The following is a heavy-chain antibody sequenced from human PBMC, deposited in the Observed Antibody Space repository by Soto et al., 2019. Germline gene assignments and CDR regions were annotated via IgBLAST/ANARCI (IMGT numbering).Heavy chain of an antibody. CDR1: GGSISSGGYY. CDR3: ARDLVDCSSTSCYYYGMDV. D-gene: IGHD2-2*01. V-gene: IGHV4-31*03. CDR2: IYYSGST. J-gene: IGHJ6*02. Sequence: QVQLQESGPGLVKPSQTLSLTCTVSGGSISSGGYYWSWIRQHPGKGLEWIGYIYYSGSTYYNPSLKSRVAISVDTSKNQFSLKLSSVTAADTAVYYCARDLVDCSSTSCYYYGMDVWGQGTTVTVSS.